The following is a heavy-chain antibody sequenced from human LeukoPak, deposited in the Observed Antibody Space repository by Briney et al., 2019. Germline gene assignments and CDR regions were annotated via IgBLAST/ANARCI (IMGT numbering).Heavy chain of an antibody. J-gene: IGHJ4*02. CDR2: ISGDGGST. D-gene: IGHD1-7*01. V-gene: IGHV3-43*02. CDR1: GFTFDDYA. Sequence: GGSLRLSCAASGFTFDDYAMHWVRQAPGKGLEWVSLISGDGGSTYYADSVKGRFTISRDNSKNSLYLQMNSLRTEDNALYYCAKGSVNYEDYWGQGTLVTVSS. CDR3: AKGSVNYEDY.